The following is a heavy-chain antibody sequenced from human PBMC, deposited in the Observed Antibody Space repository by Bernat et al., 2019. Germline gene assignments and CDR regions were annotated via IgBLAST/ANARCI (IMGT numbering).Heavy chain of an antibody. CDR2: ITGNGGTT. D-gene: IGHD2-2*01. V-gene: IGHV3-23*01. J-gene: IGHJ4*02. Sequence: EVQLLESGGGLVQPGGSLRLSCAASGFTFSSYAMSWVRQAPGKGPEWVFSITGNGGTTYYADSVKGRFTVSRDNSRDTLFLQMNSLRAEDTAVYYCAKGPATSPSWPEPFDSWGQGTLVTVSS. CDR1: GFTFSSYA. CDR3: AKGPATSPSWPEPFDS.